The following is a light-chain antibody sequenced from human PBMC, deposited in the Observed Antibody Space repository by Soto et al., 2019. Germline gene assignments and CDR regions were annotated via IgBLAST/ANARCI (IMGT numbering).Light chain of an antibody. Sequence: EIVITQSPATLSVSPGERATLSCRASQSVSSNLAWYQQKPGQAPRLLIYGASTRATGIPARFSGSGSGTEFTLTISSLQSEDYAVYYCHQYNNWPPWTSCQGTMVDLK. CDR3: HQYNNWPPWT. V-gene: IGKV3-15*01. CDR2: GAS. J-gene: IGKJ1*01. CDR1: QSVSSN.